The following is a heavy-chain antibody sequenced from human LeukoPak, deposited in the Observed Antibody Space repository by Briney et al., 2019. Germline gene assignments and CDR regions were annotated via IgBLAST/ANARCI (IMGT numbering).Heavy chain of an antibody. CDR1: GFTFRSFA. CDR3: ARDWEDIVLVVPATDY. Sequence: PGGCLRLSCAASGFTFRSFAMSWVRQAPGKGLEWASYISSSSSSIYYADSVKGRFTISRDNAQNSLYLQMSSLRAEDTAVYYCARDWEDIVLVVPATDYWGQGTLVTVSS. V-gene: IGHV3-48*01. J-gene: IGHJ4*02. D-gene: IGHD2-15*01. CDR2: ISSSSSSI.